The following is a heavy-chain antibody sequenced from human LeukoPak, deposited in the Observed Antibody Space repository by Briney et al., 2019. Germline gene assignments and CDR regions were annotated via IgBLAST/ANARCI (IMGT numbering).Heavy chain of an antibody. CDR2: IYYSGST. Sequence: SETLSLTCTVSGGSLSSGSYYWGWIRQPPGKGLEWIGNIYYSGSTYYNPSLKSRVSISVDTSKNQLSLKLTSVTAADTAVYYCARAPEYGLYYFDYWGQGTLVTVSS. V-gene: IGHV4-39*07. D-gene: IGHD1-14*01. CDR3: ARAPEYGLYYFDY. CDR1: GGSLSSGSYY. J-gene: IGHJ4*02.